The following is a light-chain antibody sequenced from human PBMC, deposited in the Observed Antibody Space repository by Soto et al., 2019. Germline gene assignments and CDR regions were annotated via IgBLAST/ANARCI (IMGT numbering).Light chain of an antibody. CDR3: CSYAGSYTLV. J-gene: IGLJ2*01. V-gene: IGLV2-11*01. CDR1: SSDVGGYND. Sequence: QSALTQPRSVSGSPGQSVTISCTGTSSDVGGYNDVSWYQQHPGKAPKLMIYDVSERPSGVPDRFSGSKSGNTASLTISGLQAEDEADYYCCSYAGSYTLVFGGGTKLTVL. CDR2: DVS.